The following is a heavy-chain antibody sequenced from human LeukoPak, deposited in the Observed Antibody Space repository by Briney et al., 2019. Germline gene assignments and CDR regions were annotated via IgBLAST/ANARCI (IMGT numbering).Heavy chain of an antibody. CDR2: INDSAST. J-gene: IGHJ4*02. V-gene: IGHV4-34*01. CDR1: GGSFSGYY. Sequence: PSETLSLTCDVYGGSFSGYYWNWIRQPPGQGLEWIGEINDSASTNYNPFLKSRVSISVDTSKKQFSLKVNSVTAADTAVYYCARGVYGDYFTKTGYFDYWGQGTQVIVSS. D-gene: IGHD4-17*01. CDR3: ARGVYGDYFTKTGYFDY.